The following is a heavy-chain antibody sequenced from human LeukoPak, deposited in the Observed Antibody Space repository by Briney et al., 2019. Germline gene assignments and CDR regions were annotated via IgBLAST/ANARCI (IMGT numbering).Heavy chain of an antibody. J-gene: IGHJ4*02. CDR1: GYTVTTYY. Sequence: GASVKVSCKASGYTVTTYYMEWVRQAPGQELEWMGIINPSGGSTTYAQNFQGRVTMTRDTSTSTVYMELSGLRSEDTAVYYCARVKYYYGSESPFDYWGQGTLVTVSS. D-gene: IGHD3-10*01. V-gene: IGHV1-46*01. CDR3: ARVKYYYGSESPFDY. CDR2: INPSGGST.